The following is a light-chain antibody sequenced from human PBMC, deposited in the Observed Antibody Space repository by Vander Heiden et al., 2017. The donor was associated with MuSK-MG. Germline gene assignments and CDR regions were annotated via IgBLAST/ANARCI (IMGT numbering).Light chain of an antibody. J-gene: IGLJ1*01. CDR3: CSYAGSYSLYV. Sequence: QSALTQPRPVSGSPGPSVTISCPGTSSDVGGYNYVSWYQQHPGKAPKLMIYDVSKRPSGVPDRFSGAKSGNTASLTISGLQAEDEADYYCCSYAGSYSLYVFGTGTKVTVL. CDR1: SSDVGGYNY. CDR2: DVS. V-gene: IGLV2-11*01.